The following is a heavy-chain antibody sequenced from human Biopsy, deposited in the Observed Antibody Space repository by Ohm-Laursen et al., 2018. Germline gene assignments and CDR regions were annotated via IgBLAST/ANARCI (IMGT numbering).Heavy chain of an antibody. J-gene: IGHJ6*02. D-gene: IGHD3-9*01. V-gene: IGHV1-18*01. Sequence: SVKVSCKASGYTFTSYGISWVRQAPGQGLEWMGWINTYNANTDYAQKVQGRVTMTTDTSTSTAYMELRSLRSDDTAVYFYASQTPRNPDILTGAYHYDMAVWGQGTTVTVSS. CDR3: ASQTPRNPDILTGAYHYDMAV. CDR1: GYTFTSYG. CDR2: INTYNANT.